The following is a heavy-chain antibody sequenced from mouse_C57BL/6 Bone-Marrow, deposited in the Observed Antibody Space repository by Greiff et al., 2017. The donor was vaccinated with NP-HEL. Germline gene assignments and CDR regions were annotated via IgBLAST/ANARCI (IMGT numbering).Heavy chain of an antibody. CDR3: ARWVSDYDGAMDY. CDR2: IDPSDSYT. J-gene: IGHJ4*01. Sequence: QVQLKQPGAELVMPGASVKLSCKASGYTFTSYWMHWVKQRPGQGLEWIGEIDPSDSYTNYNQKFKGKSTLTVDKSSSTAYMQLSSLTSEDSAVYYCARWVSDYDGAMDYWGQGTSLTVSS. V-gene: IGHV1-69*01. D-gene: IGHD2-4*01. CDR1: GYTFTSYW.